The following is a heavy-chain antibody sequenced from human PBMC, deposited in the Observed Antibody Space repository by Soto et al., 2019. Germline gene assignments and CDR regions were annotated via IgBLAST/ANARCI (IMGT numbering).Heavy chain of an antibody. D-gene: IGHD2-2*02. V-gene: IGHV3-33*01. CDR1: GFTFSDFV. J-gene: IGHJ5*02. CDR3: VRGSFCTPTTCYNLARFAP. Sequence: TGGSLRLSCVTSGFTFSDFVMQWVRQAPGKGLEWVAVIWYDGGDKYYGDSVKGRFTISRDNSKNTVYLQMNSLRAEDTAVYYCVRGSFCTPTTCYNLARFAPWGQGTLVTVSS. CDR2: IWYDGGDK.